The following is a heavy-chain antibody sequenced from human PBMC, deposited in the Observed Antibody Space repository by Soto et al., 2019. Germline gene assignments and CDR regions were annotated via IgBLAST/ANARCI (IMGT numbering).Heavy chain of an antibody. V-gene: IGHV4-59*01. J-gene: IGHJ6*02. D-gene: IGHD3-10*01. Sequence: SVPLSLTCTVAGGSISSFYWSWIRQPPGKGLEWIGYIYYSGSTNYNPSLKSRVTISVDTSKNQFSLKLSSVTAADTAVYYCARVRYYGSGSYGYYYGMDVWGQGTTVTVSS. CDR1: GGSISSFY. CDR3: ARVRYYGSGSYGYYYGMDV. CDR2: IYYSGST.